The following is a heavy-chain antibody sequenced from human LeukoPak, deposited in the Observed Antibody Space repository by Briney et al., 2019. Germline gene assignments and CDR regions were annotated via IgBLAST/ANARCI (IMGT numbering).Heavy chain of an antibody. Sequence: SETLSLTCTVSGGSISSYYWSWIRQPPGKGLEWIGYIYYSGSTNYNPSLKSRVTISVDTSKNQFSLKLSSVTAADTAVYYCARDKRYCGGGSCYENWFDPWGQGTLVTVSS. D-gene: IGHD2-15*01. J-gene: IGHJ5*02. CDR3: ARDKRYCGGGSCYENWFDP. V-gene: IGHV4-59*01. CDR1: GGSISSYY. CDR2: IYYSGST.